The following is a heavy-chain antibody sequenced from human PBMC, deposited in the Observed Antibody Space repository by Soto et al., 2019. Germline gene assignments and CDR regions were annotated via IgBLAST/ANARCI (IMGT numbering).Heavy chain of an antibody. Sequence: GGSLRLSCSASGFTFSSYAMHWVRQAPGKGLEYVSAISSNGGSTYYADSVKGRFTISRDNSKNTLYLQMGSLRAEDTTVYYCVERAVSLGYHFDDWGQGTLVTVSS. CDR2: ISSNGGST. D-gene: IGHD2-2*01. CDR1: GFTFSSYA. CDR3: VERAVSLGYHFDD. J-gene: IGHJ4*02. V-gene: IGHV3-64D*09.